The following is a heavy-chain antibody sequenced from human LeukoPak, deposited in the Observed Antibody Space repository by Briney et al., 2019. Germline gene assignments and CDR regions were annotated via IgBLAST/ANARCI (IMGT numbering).Heavy chain of an antibody. CDR2: INQDGSDQ. Sequence: GGSLRLSCAASGFIFSNSWMNWVRQAPGKGLEWVANINQDGSDQYYVDSVKGRFTISRDNAKNSLYLQMNSLRAEDTAVYYCARTTVTTGRTDWFDPWGQGTLVTVSS. D-gene: IGHD4-17*01. CDR3: ARTTVTTGRTDWFDP. J-gene: IGHJ5*02. V-gene: IGHV3-7*01. CDR1: GFIFSNSW.